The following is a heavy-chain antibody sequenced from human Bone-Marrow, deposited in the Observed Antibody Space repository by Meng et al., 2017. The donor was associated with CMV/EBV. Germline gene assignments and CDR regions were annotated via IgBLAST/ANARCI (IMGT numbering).Heavy chain of an antibody. Sequence: KVSCKGSGYNFTNYWIAWVRQMPGKGLEWMGIIYPDDSDTRYSPSFQGQVTITADKSLNIAYLQWSSLKASDTAMYYCARLSLGTLFGVVIKNYFDYWGQGTLVTVSS. CDR3: ARLSLGTLFGVVIKNYFDY. J-gene: IGHJ4*02. CDR1: GYNFTNYW. D-gene: IGHD3-3*01. V-gene: IGHV5-51*01. CDR2: IYPDDSDT.